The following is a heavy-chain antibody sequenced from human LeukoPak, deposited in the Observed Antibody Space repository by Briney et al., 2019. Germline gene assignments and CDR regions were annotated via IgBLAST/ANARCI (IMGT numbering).Heavy chain of an antibody. J-gene: IGHJ4*02. CDR1: GFTFSSYW. CDR2: IKQDGSEK. V-gene: IGHV3-7*01. D-gene: IGHD3-10*01. Sequence: GGSLRLSCAASGFTFSSYWMTWVRQAPGKGLEWVANIKQDGSEKYYVDSVKGRFTISRDNAKNSLSLHMNSLRAEDTAVYYCATAVITMVRGVLGDYWGQGTLVTVSS. CDR3: ATAVITMVRGVLGDY.